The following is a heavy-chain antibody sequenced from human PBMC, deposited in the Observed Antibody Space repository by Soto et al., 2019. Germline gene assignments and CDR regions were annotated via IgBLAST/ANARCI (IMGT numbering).Heavy chain of an antibody. CDR1: GFTFSDYY. D-gene: IGHD3-22*01. CDR2: ISSSDNII. CDR3: ARDLGYYDSSGYFDY. Sequence: RLSCAASGFTFSDYYMSWIRQAPGKGLEWVAYISSSDNIIYYADSVKGRFTISRDNAKNSLYLQMNSLRAEDTAVYYCARDLGYYDSSGYFDYWGQGTLVTVS. V-gene: IGHV3-11*01. J-gene: IGHJ4*02.